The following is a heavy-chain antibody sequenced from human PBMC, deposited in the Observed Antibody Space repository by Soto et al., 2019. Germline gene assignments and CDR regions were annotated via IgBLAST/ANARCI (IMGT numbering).Heavy chain of an antibody. CDR2: IHYGGTT. CDR3: ARSPRGLGNFDY. D-gene: IGHD3-10*01. CDR1: DGSIRSGGAYY. V-gene: IGHV4-30-4*01. J-gene: IGHJ4*02. Sequence: QVQLQESGPGLVKPSQTLSLTCAVSDGSIRSGGAYYWSWIRQSPGKGLEWIAYIHYGGTTYYNSSLVSRLTMSVDTAKNQFSLRLTSVTAADTAVYYCARSPRGLGNFDYWGQGILVTVSS.